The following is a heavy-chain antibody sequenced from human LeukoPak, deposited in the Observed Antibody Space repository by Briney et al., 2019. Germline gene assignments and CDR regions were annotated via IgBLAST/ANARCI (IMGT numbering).Heavy chain of an antibody. CDR2: IYYSGST. CDR1: GGSISSYY. Sequence: SETLSLNCTVSGGSISSYYWSWIRQPPGKGLEWIGYIYYSGSTNYNPSLKSRVTISVKTSKNQFSLKLRSVTAADTAVYYCARVTGYTIEDYFDYWGQGTLVTVSS. D-gene: IGHD3-9*01. J-gene: IGHJ4*02. CDR3: ARVTGYTIEDYFDY. V-gene: IGHV4-59*01.